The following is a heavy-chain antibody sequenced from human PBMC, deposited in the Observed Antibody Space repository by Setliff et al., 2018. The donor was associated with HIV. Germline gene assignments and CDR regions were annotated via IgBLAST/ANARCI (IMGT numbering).Heavy chain of an antibody. CDR1: GDTFSRYA. CDR3: ARWSCGRATCYDSPYNWFEP. J-gene: IGHJ5*02. D-gene: IGHD2-2*01. V-gene: IGHV1-69*05. Sequence: SVKVSCKASGDTFSRYAINWVRQAPGQGLEWMGGTIPFYGITTYAQKFKGRVKITTDQSASTIYMELTSLRSDDTAVYYCARWSCGRATCYDSPYNWFEPWGQGTLVTVSS. CDR2: TIPFYGIT.